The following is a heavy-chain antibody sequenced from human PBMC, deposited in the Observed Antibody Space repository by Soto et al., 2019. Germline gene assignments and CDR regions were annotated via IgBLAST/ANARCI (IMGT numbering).Heavy chain of an antibody. D-gene: IGHD3-10*01. CDR2: ISGGGDTT. V-gene: IGHV3-23*01. J-gene: IGHJ4*02. CDR3: AKGRGGSGSLTPRVDF. CDR1: GFTFNNYA. Sequence: EVQLLESGGGLVQPGGSLRLSCAASGFTFNNYAMTWVRQAPGKGLEWVSAISGGGDTTSYADSVKGRFTVSRDGSKNPLLLQMSSLRAEDPALYYCAKGRGGSGSLTPRVDFWGQGTLVTVSS.